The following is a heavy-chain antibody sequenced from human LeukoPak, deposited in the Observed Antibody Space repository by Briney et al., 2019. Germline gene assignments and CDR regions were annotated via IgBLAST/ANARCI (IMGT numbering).Heavy chain of an antibody. J-gene: IGHJ4*02. CDR3: ARSFLSIAAAATDY. D-gene: IGHD6-13*01. Sequence: PGGSLRLSCAASGFTFSSYSMNWVRQAPGKGLEWASSISSSSSYIYYADSVKGRFTTSRDNAKNSLYLQMNSLRAEDTAVYYCARSFLSIAAAATDYWGQGTLVTVSS. CDR2: ISSSSSYI. CDR1: GFTFSSYS. V-gene: IGHV3-21*01.